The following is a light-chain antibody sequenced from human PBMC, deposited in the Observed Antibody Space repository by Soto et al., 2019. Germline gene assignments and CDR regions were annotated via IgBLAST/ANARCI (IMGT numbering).Light chain of an antibody. J-gene: IGKJ5*01. V-gene: IGKV1-39*01. CDR1: QSIRSY. CDR3: QQYNNYST. Sequence: DIQMTHSPSSLSASVGYRFTITCRASQSIRSYLNWYKQKPGKAPKLLIYAASSLQSGVPARLSGSGSGTEFTLTISSMKPDDFATYYCQQYNNYSTFGQGTRLEIK. CDR2: AAS.